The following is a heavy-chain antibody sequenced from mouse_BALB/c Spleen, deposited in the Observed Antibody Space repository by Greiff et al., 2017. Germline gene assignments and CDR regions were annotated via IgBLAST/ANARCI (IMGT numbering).Heavy chain of an antibody. V-gene: IGHV14-3*02. D-gene: IGHD2-3*01. Sequence: EVQLVESGAELVKPGASVKLSCTASGFNIKDTYMHWVKQRPEQGLEWIGRIDPANGNTKYDPKFQGKATITADTSSNTAYLQLSSLTSEDTAVYYCARESFYAFDYWGQGTTLTVSS. J-gene: IGHJ2*01. CDR2: IDPANGNT. CDR3: ARESFYAFDY. CDR1: GFNIKDTY.